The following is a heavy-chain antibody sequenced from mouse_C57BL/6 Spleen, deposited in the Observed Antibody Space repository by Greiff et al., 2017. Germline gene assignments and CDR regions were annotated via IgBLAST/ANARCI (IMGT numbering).Heavy chain of an antibody. CDR2: IYPGDGDT. CDR1: GYAFSSSW. D-gene: IGHD1-1*01. Sequence: VKLMESGPELVKPGASVKISCKASGYAFSSSWMNWVKQRPGKGLEWIGRIYPGDGDTNYNGKFKGKATLTADKSSSTAYMQLSSLTSEDSAVYFCARGYGSSPWYFDYWGQGTTLTVSS. V-gene: IGHV1-82*01. CDR3: ARGYGSSPWYFDY. J-gene: IGHJ2*01.